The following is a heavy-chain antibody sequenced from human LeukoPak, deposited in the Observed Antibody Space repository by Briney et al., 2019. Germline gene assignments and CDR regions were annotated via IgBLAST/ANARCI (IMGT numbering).Heavy chain of an antibody. J-gene: IGHJ6*02. V-gene: IGHV1-46*01. CDR2: INPSGGST. CDR3: ARGSSSSVGVGYYYYGMDV. CDR1: GYTFTSYY. D-gene: IGHD6-6*01. Sequence: ASVKVSCKASGYTFTSYYMHWVRQAPGQGLEWMGIINPSGGSTSYAQKFQGRVTMTRDTSTSTVYMELSSLRSEDTAVYYCARGSSSSVGVGYYYYGMDVWGQGTTVTVSS.